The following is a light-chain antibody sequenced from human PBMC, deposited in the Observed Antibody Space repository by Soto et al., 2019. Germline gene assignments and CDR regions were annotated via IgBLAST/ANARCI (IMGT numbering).Light chain of an antibody. V-gene: IGLV2-8*01. CDR1: SSDVGGYNF. CDR3: SSYAGTTNLV. Sequence: QSALTQPPSASGSRGQSVTISCTGTSSDVGGYNFVSWYQQHPGKAPKLMIYEVNKRPSGVPDRFSGSKSGNTASLTVSGLRADDEADYYCSSYAGTTNLVFGGGTKLTVL. CDR2: EVN. J-gene: IGLJ2*01.